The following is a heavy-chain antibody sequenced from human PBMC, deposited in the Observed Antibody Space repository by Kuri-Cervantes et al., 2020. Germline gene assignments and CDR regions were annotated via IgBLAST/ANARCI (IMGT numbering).Heavy chain of an antibody. D-gene: IGHD6-13*01. J-gene: IGHJ6*02. CDR1: GYTFTSYA. CDR3: ARDQAAAYYYYYYGMDV. Sequence: ASVKVSCKASGYTFTSYAMNWVRQAPGQGLEWMGWINTNTGNPTYAQGFTGRFVFSLDTSVSTAYLQISSLKAEDTAVYYCARDQAAAYYYYYYGMDVWGQGTTVTVSS. CDR2: INTNTGNP. V-gene: IGHV7-4-1*02.